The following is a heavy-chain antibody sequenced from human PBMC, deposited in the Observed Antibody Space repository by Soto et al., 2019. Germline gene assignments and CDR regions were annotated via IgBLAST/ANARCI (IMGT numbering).Heavy chain of an antibody. J-gene: IGHJ4*02. CDR1: GGSISSYY. Sequence: QVQLQESGPGLVKPSETLSLTCTVSGGSISSYYWSWIRQPPGKGLEWIGYIYYSGSTNYKPSLKSRLTIAVDTSKNQFSLKLSSVTAADTAVYYCARRYGASFDYWGQGTLVTVSS. D-gene: IGHD4-17*01. CDR3: ARRYGASFDY. V-gene: IGHV4-59*01. CDR2: IYYSGST.